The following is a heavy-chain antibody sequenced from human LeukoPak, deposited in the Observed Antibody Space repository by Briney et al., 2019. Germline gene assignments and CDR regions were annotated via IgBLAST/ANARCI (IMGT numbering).Heavy chain of an antibody. V-gene: IGHV1-46*01. CDR3: ARSPTYYYDSSGYFDY. Sequence: ASVKVSCKASGYTFTSYYMHWVRQAPGQGLEWMGIINPSGGSTSYAQKFQGRVTMTRGTSTSTVYMELSSLRSEDTAVYYCARSPTYYYDSSGYFDYWGQGTLVTVSS. J-gene: IGHJ4*02. CDR2: INPSGGST. CDR1: GYTFTSYY. D-gene: IGHD3-22*01.